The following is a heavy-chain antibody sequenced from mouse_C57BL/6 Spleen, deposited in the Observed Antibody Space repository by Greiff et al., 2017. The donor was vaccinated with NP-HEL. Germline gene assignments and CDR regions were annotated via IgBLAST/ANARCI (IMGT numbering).Heavy chain of an antibody. CDR1: GYSITSGYD. D-gene: IGHD2-4*01. CDR3: ARGGIYYDYDEFAY. Sequence: ESGPGMVKPSQSLSLTCTVTGYSITSGYDWHWIRHFPGNKLEWMGYISYSGSTNYNPSLKSRISITHDTSKNHFFLKLNSVTTEDTATYYCARGGIYYDYDEFAYWGQGTLVTVSA. CDR2: ISYSGST. J-gene: IGHJ3*01. V-gene: IGHV3-1*01.